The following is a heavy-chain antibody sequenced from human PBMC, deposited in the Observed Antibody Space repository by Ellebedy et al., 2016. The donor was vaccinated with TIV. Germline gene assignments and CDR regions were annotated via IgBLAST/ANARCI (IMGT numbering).Heavy chain of an antibody. V-gene: IGHV3-9*01. J-gene: IGHJ4*02. CDR2: ISWNSGSI. D-gene: IGHD6-13*01. CDR3: AKDSSSWYNYFDY. CDR1: GFTFDDYA. Sequence: GGSLRLXXAASGFTFDDYAMHWVRQAPGKGLEWVSGISWNSGSIGYADSVKGRFTISRDNAKNSLYLQMNSLRAEDTALYYCAKDSSSWYNYFDYWGQGTLVTVSS.